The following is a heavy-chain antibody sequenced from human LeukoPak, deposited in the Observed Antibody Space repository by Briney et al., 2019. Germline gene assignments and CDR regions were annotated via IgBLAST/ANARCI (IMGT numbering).Heavy chain of an antibody. CDR2: IIPIFGTA. CDR1: GGTFSSYA. J-gene: IGHJ4*01. V-gene: IGHV1-69*05. D-gene: IGHD2-8*01. Sequence: SVKVSCKASGGTFSSYAISWVRQAPGQGLEWMGRIIPIFGTANYAQKFQGRVTITTYESTSTAYMELSSLRSEYTAVYYCARDMLNGKGDYFAYGAQEP. CDR3: ARDMLNGKGDYFAY.